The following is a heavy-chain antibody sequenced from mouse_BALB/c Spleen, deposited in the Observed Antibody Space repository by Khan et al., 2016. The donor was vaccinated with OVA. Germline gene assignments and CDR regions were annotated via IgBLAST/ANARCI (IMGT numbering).Heavy chain of an antibody. D-gene: IGHD2-13*01. CDR1: GYTFTDYA. Sequence: QVQLQQSGAELVRPGVSVKISCKGSGYTFTDYAMHWVKQSHAKSLEWLGVISTHYGDASYNQNFKGKATMNVDNSSSTAFMVLARLTSEDSVICYCARGSDEDRFAYWGQGTLVTVSA. CDR3: ARGSDEDRFAY. J-gene: IGHJ3*01. V-gene: IGHV1S137*01. CDR2: ISTHYGDA.